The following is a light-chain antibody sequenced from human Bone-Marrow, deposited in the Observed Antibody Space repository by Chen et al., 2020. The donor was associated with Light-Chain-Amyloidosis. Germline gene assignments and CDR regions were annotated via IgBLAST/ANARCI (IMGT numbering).Light chain of an antibody. CDR1: SGHSTYA. Sequence: QLVVTQSPSASASLGASVKLTCTLSSGHSTYAVAWHQQQPEKGPRYLMKLNSDGSHNKGDGIPDRFSGSSSGAERYLTISSLQSEDEADYFCQTWGTGIQVFGGGTKLTVL. V-gene: IGLV4-69*01. CDR2: LNSDGSH. J-gene: IGLJ3*02. CDR3: QTWGTGIQV.